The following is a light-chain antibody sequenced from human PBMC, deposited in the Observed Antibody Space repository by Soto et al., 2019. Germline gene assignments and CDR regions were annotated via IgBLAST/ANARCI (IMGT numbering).Light chain of an antibody. CDR1: SSDVGGYNY. J-gene: IGLJ3*02. CDR2: EGS. Sequence: QSVLTQPASVSGSPGQSITISCTGTSSDVGGYNYVSWYQQHPGKAPKLMIYEGSKRPSGVSNRFSGSRSGNTASLTISGLQAEDEADYYCCSCASSYTWLFVGGT. CDR3: CSCASSYTWL. V-gene: IGLV2-23*01.